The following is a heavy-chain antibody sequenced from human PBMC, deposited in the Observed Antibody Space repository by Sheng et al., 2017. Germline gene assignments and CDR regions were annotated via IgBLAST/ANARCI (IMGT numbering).Heavy chain of an antibody. CDR1: GGSFSGYY. V-gene: IGHV4-34*01. CDR2: INHSGST. D-gene: IGHD5-12*01. J-gene: IGHJ4*02. Sequence: QVQLQQWGAGLLKPSETLSLTCAVYGGSFSGYYWSWIRQPPGKGLEWIGEINHSGSTNYNPSLKSRVTISVDTSKNQFSLKLSSVTAADTAVYYCARGPYWTYSGYYWLGYFDYWGQGTLVTVSS. CDR3: ARGPYWTYSGYYWLGYFDY.